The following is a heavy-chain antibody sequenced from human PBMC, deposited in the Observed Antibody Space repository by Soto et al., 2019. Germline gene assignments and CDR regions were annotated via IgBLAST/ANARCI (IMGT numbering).Heavy chain of an antibody. CDR2: IYYSGSS. J-gene: IGHJ3*02. Sequence: PSETLSLTCTVSGGSISSDYWSWIRQPPGKGLEWIGYIYYSGSSNYNPSLKSRVIMSLDTSKNQFSLKLSSVTAADTAVYYCARPYSGSYWAAFDIWGQGTMVTV. V-gene: IGHV4-59*01. CDR3: ARPYSGSYWAAFDI. CDR1: GGSISSDY. D-gene: IGHD1-26*01.